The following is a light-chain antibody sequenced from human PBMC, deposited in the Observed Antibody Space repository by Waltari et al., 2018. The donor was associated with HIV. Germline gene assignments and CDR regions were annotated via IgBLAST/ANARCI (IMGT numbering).Light chain of an antibody. J-gene: IGLJ2*01. CDR1: NRAFGISHY. V-gene: IGLV2-14*01. CDR2: EVV. CDR3: SSYTSNDTVL. Sequence: HSALTQPASVSASPGQSITISCTGPNRAFGISHYVSWYQHHPGNVPKVILYEVVSRPSGVSHRFSGSQSGNTASLTISGLQAEDEADYYCSSYTSNDTVLFGGGTKVTVL.